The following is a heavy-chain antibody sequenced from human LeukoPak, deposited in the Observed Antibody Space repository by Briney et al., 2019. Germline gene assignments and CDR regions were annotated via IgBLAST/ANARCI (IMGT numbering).Heavy chain of an antibody. CDR1: GFTFSGSA. CDR3: ARDGGNSHGPFGY. D-gene: IGHD5-18*01. CDR2: IRSKANSYAT. Sequence: GGSLRLSCAASGFTFSGSAMHWVRQASGKGLEWVGRIRSKANSYATAYAASVKGRFTISRDDSKNTAYLQMNSLKTEDTAVYYCARDGGNSHGPFGYWGQGTLVTVSS. J-gene: IGHJ4*02. V-gene: IGHV3-73*01.